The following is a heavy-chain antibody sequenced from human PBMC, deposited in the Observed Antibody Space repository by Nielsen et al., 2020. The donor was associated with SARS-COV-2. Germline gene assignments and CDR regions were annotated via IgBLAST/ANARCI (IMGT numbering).Heavy chain of an antibody. J-gene: IGHJ6*02. CDR3: ARDRSGFTMVRTYAMDV. V-gene: IGHV3-23*01. Sequence: GGSLRLSCAASGFSFSNYALSWVRQAPGKGLEWVSGISASGGSRYYADSVKGRFTISRDNSKNTLYLEMNSLRVDDTAVYYCARDRSGFTMVRTYAMDVWGQGTTVTVSS. CDR1: GFSFSNYA. CDR2: ISASGGSR. D-gene: IGHD3-10*01.